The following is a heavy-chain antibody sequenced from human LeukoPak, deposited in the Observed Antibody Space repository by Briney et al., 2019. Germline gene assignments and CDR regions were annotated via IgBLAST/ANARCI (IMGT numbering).Heavy chain of an antibody. D-gene: IGHD3-10*01. CDR3: ARRRVGGAGSYSFDY. Sequence: GESLKISCKVSGYLFSNYWIDWVRQMPGKALEWMGIIYPGDSDTRYSPSFQGQVTISADKSINTAYLQWSSLKASDTAMYYCARRRVGGAGSYSFDYWGQGTLVTVSS. J-gene: IGHJ4*02. V-gene: IGHV5-51*01. CDR2: IYPGDSDT. CDR1: GYLFSNYW.